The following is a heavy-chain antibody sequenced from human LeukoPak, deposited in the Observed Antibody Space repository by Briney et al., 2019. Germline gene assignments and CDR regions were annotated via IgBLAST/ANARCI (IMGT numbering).Heavy chain of an antibody. D-gene: IGHD2-15*01. CDR1: GFIFSNYG. CDR2: ISSSSSYI. Sequence: PGGSQRLSCAASGFIFSNYGTTWVRQAPGKGLEWVSSISSSSSYIYYADSVKGRFTISRDNAKNSLYLQMNSLRAEDTAVYYCARADREGYCSGGSCYSLDYWGQGTLVTVSS. CDR3: ARADREGYCSGGSCYSLDY. V-gene: IGHV3-21*01. J-gene: IGHJ4*02.